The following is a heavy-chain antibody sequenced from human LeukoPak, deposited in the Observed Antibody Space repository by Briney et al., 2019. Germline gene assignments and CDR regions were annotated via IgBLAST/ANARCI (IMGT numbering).Heavy chain of an antibody. D-gene: IGHD1-26*01. Sequence: SETLSLTCTVSGGSISSYYWSWIRQPPGKGLEWIGYIYYSGSTNYNPSLKSRVTISVDTSKNQFSLKLGSVTAADTAVYYCARVLVGAKFDYWGQGTLVTVSS. J-gene: IGHJ4*02. CDR3: ARVLVGAKFDY. CDR1: GGSISSYY. V-gene: IGHV4-59*01. CDR2: IYYSGST.